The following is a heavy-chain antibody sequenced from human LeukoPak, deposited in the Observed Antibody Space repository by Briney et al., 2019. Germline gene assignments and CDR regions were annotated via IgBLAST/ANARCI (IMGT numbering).Heavy chain of an antibody. CDR3: ARLDNSGYYTLDY. D-gene: IGHD3-22*01. V-gene: IGHV4-39*01. CDR1: GGSISSRHHY. Sequence: SETLSLTCTVSGGSISSRHHYWGWIRQPPGKGLEWIGNVYYRGNTYYNPSLKSRVTISVDTSKSQFSLKLSSVTAAYSAVYYCARLDNSGYYTLDYWGQGTLVAISS. CDR2: VYYRGNT. J-gene: IGHJ4*02.